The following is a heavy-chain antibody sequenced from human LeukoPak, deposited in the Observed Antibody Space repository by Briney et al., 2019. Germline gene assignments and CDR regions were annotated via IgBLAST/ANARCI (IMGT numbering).Heavy chain of an antibody. V-gene: IGHV3-21*01. CDR3: ARDNDLLRYFDWPLDY. CDR1: GFTFSSYA. Sequence: GGSLRLSCAASGFTFSSYAVNWVRQAPGKGLEWVSSISSGSSIYYADSVKGRFTISRDNAKNSLYLQMNSLRAEDTAVYYCARDNDLLRYFDWPLDYWGQGTLVTVSS. D-gene: IGHD3-9*01. CDR2: ISSGSSI. J-gene: IGHJ4*02.